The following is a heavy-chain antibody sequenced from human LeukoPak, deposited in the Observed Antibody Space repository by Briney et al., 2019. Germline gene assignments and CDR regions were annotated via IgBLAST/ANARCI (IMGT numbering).Heavy chain of an antibody. Sequence: GGSLRLSCAASGFTFSSYSMNWVRQAPGKGLEWVSSISSTTSYIYHADSLKGRFAISRDNAKNSLYLQMHSLRVEDTAVYYWARDLYTNSGGPFDFWGRGTLVTVSS. CDR1: GFTFSSYS. V-gene: IGHV3-21*01. CDR2: ISSTTSYI. CDR3: ARDLYTNSGGPFDF. D-gene: IGHD2-8*01. J-gene: IGHJ4*02.